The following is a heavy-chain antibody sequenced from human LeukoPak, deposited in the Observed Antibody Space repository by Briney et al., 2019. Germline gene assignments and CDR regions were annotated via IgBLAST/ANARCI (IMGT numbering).Heavy chain of an antibody. CDR1: GCSISSGGYY. J-gene: IGHJ6*03. D-gene: IGHD3-9*01. V-gene: IGHV4-30-2*01. CDR3: ARAQYDYLTGYRYYYYYMDV. Sequence: PSETLSLTCTGSGCSISSGGYYWSWIRQPPGKGLEWIGHVDNSGTTYYNPSLKSRVTISLDGSKNQFSLRLSSVTIADAAVYYCARAQYDYLTGYRYYYYYMDVWGKGTTVTVSS. CDR2: VDNSGTT.